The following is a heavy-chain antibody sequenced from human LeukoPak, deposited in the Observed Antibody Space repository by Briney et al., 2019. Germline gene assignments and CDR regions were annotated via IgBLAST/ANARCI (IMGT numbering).Heavy chain of an antibody. D-gene: IGHD5-12*01. V-gene: IGHV3-7*01. Sequence: GGSLRLSCAASGFIISSYWMSWVRQAPGKGLEWVANIKQDGSEKYYVDSVKGRFTISRDNAKNSLYLQMSSLRADDMAVYYCETLVATTRFDYWGQGTLVTVSS. CDR1: GFIISSYW. CDR3: ETLVATTRFDY. CDR2: IKQDGSEK. J-gene: IGHJ4*02.